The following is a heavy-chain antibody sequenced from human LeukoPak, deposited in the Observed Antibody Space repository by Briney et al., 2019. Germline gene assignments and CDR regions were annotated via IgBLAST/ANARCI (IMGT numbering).Heavy chain of an antibody. CDR2: INTNTGNP. V-gene: IGHV7-4-1*02. J-gene: IGHJ4*02. CDR3: ARDGEGPYSSGWYRNDFDY. Sequence: ASVKVSCKASGYTFTSYAMNWVRQAPGQGLEWMGWINTNTGNPTYAQGFTGRFVFSLDTSVSTAYLQISSLKAEDTAVYYCARDGEGPYSSGWYRNDFDYWGQGTLVTVSS. CDR1: GYTFTSYA. D-gene: IGHD6-19*01.